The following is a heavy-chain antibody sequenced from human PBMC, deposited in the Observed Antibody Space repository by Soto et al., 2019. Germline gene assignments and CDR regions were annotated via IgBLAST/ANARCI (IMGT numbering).Heavy chain of an antibody. CDR1: GFTFSSYA. Sequence: PGGSLRLSCAASGFTFSSYAMHWVRQAPGKGLEWVAVISYDGSNKYYADSVKGRFTISRDNSKNTLYLQMNSLRAEDTAVYYCARDLYGSGSPGNDYWGQGTLVTVSS. J-gene: IGHJ4*02. CDR3: ARDLYGSGSPGNDY. V-gene: IGHV3-30-3*01. D-gene: IGHD3-10*01. CDR2: ISYDGSNK.